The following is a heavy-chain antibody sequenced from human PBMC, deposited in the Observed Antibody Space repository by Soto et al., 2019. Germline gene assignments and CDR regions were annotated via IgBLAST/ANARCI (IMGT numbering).Heavy chain of an antibody. Sequence: EVQLLESGGGLVQPGESLRLSCAASGFTFSTYAMIWVRQAPGKGLEWVSSISCSGGNTFYVDSVKGRFTTSRDNSKSTLYLQMNSLGAEDTAVYCCATDRGPASYCGSHSFYPGGQAEFWGQGTLVTVSS. V-gene: IGHV3-23*01. CDR2: ISCSGGNT. CDR3: ATDRGPASYCGSHSFYPGGQAEF. J-gene: IGHJ4*02. CDR1: GFTFSTYA. D-gene: IGHD2-2*01.